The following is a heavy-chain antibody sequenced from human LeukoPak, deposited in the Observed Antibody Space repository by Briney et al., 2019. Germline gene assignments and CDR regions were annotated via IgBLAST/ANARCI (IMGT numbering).Heavy chain of an antibody. J-gene: IGHJ5*02. V-gene: IGHV3-7*01. CDR2: INQDGSQK. CDR3: AKGRSWFDP. Sequence: GGSLRLSCAASGFTFGSCWMNWVRQTPGKGLEWVANINQDGSQKFYVDSVKGRFTISRDNANNSLYLQMNSLRAEDTAVYYCAKGRSWFDPWGQGTLVTVSS. CDR1: GFTFGSCW.